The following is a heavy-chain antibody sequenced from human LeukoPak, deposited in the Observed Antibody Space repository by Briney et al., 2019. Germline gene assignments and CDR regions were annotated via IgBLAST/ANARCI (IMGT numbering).Heavy chain of an antibody. D-gene: IGHD4-17*01. CDR2: INPNSGGT. CDR1: GYTFTGYY. V-gene: IGHV1-2*02. J-gene: IGHJ3*02. Sequence: ASVKVSCKAPGYTFTGYYMHWVRQAPGQGLEWMGWINPNSGGTNYAQKFQGRVTMTRDTSISTAYMQLSRLRSDDTAVYYCAREMTTVTTSAFDIWGQGTMVTVSS. CDR3: AREMTTVTTSAFDI.